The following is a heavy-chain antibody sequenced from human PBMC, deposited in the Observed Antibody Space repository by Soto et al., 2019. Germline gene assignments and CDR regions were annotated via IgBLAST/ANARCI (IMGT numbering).Heavy chain of an antibody. V-gene: IGHV4-59*01. J-gene: IGHJ5*02. CDR2: IYYSGST. CDR1: GGSISSYY. CDR3: ARDRFTAPYLRFAP. Sequence: NPSETLSLTCTVSGGSISSYYWSWIRQPPGKGLEWIGYIYYSGSTNYNPSLKSRVTISVDTSKNQFSLKLSSVTAADTAVYYCARDRFTAPYLRFAPWGQGTLVTVSS.